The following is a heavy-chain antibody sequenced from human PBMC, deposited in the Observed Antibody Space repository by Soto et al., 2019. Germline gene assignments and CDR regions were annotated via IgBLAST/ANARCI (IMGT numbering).Heavy chain of an antibody. CDR3: AREGGGRYCSSTSCFFDP. D-gene: IGHD2-2*01. J-gene: IGHJ5*02. Sequence: SVKVSCKASGGTFSSYAISGVRQAPGQGREGMGGIIPIFGTANYAQKFQGRVTITADKSTSTAYMELSSLRSEDTAVYYCAREGGGRYCSSTSCFFDPWGQGTLVTVSS. CDR2: IIPIFGTA. CDR1: GGTFSSYA. V-gene: IGHV1-69*06.